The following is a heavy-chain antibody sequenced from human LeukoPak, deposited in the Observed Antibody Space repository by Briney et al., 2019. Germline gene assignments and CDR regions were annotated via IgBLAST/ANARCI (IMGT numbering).Heavy chain of an antibody. CDR2: ISAYNGNT. D-gene: IGHD3/OR15-3a*01. CDR1: GYTFTSYG. Sequence: ASVKVSCKASGYTFTSYGISWVRQAPGQGLEWMGWISAYNGNTNYAQKLQGRVTMTTDTSTSTAYMELRSLRSDDTAVYYCARAPLGLEPLDGAFDIWGQGTMVTVSS. J-gene: IGHJ3*02. CDR3: ARAPLGLEPLDGAFDI. V-gene: IGHV1-18*01.